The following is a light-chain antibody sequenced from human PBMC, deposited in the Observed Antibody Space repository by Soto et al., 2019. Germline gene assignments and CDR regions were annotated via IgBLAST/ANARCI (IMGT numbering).Light chain of an antibody. Sequence: QSLLTQPPSASGTPGQRVTISCSGSSXNIGSNYVYWYQQLPGTAPKLLIYSNNQRPSGVPDRFSGSKSGTSASLAISGLRSEDEADYYCAAWDDSLSGYLFGTGTKFTVL. CDR3: AAWDDSLSGYL. V-gene: IGLV1-47*02. CDR2: SNN. CDR1: SXNIGSNY. J-gene: IGLJ1*01.